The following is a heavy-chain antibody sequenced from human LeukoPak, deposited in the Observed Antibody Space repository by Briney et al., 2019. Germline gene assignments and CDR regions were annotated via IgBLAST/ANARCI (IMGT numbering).Heavy chain of an antibody. J-gene: IGHJ5*02. CDR3: ARGHGEP. D-gene: IGHD3-10*01. V-gene: IGHV4-30-2*01. CDR1: GGSISSGGYS. CDR2: IYHSGST. Sequence: PSETLSLTCAVSGGSISSGGYSWSWIRQPPGKGLEWIGYIYHSGSTYYNPSLKSRVTISVDRSKNQFSLKLSSVTAADTAVYYCARGHGEPWGQGTLVTVSS.